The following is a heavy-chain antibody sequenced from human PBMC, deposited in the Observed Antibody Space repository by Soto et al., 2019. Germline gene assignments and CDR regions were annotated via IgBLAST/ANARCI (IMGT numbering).Heavy chain of an antibody. CDR2: TYYRSKWYI. Sequence: PSQTLSLTCVISGDSVSSDRGAWNWIRQSPSRGLEWLGRTYYRSKWYIDYAVSVKGRIIINADTSRNQFSLQLHSMTPEDTAVYYCARMNVAGRLDFYYYGMDVWGQGTTVTVSS. CDR1: GDSVSSDRGA. D-gene: IGHD6-6*01. CDR3: ARMNVAGRLDFYYYGMDV. J-gene: IGHJ6*02. V-gene: IGHV6-1*01.